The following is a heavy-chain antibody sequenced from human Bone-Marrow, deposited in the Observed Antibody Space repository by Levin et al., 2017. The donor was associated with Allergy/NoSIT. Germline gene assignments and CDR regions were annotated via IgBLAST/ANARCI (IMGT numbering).Heavy chain of an antibody. Sequence: SQTLSLTCTVSGDSISRYYWSWIRQPPGKGLEWIGYIYYRGSTNYNPSLKSRVTISVDTSKNQFSLDLNFVTAADTAVYYCARDAQTSPTRNYGMDVWGQGTTVTVSS. CDR2: IYYRGST. J-gene: IGHJ6*02. CDR3: ARDAQTSPTRNYGMDV. V-gene: IGHV4-59*01. CDR1: GDSISRYY.